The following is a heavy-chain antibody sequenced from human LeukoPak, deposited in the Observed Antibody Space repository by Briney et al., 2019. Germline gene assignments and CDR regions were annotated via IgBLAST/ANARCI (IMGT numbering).Heavy chain of an antibody. D-gene: IGHD3-10*01. CDR1: GGSFSGYY. CDR3: ARNNMVRGVIPPNWFDP. CDR2: INHSGST. J-gene: IGHJ5*02. V-gene: IGHV4-34*01. Sequence: SETLSLTCAVYGGSFSGYYWSWIRQPPGKGLEWIGEINHSGSTNYNPSLKSRVTISVDTSKNQFSLKLSSVTAADTAVYYCARNNMVRGVIPPNWFDPWGQGTLVTVSS.